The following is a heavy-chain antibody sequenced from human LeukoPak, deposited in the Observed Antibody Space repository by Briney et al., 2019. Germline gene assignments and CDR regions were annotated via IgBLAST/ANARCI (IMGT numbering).Heavy chain of an antibody. CDR2: IYYSGST. Sequence: PSETLSLTCTVSGGSISSYYWSWIRQPPGKGLEWIGYIYYSGSTYYNPSLKSRVTITVDTTRNQFSLKLSSVTAADTAVYYCARDSGGYQYWGQGTLVTVSS. CDR3: ARDSGGYQY. J-gene: IGHJ4*02. D-gene: IGHD3-22*01. CDR1: GGSISSYY. V-gene: IGHV4-59*12.